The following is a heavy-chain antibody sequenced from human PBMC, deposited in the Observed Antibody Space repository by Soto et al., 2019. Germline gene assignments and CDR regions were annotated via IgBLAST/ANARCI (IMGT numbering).Heavy chain of an antibody. CDR1: GGSISSYY. D-gene: IGHD4-17*01. CDR2: IYYSGST. CDR3: ARAYGDYVFDY. Sequence: QVQLQESGPGLVKPSETLSLTCTVSGGSISSYYWSWIRQPPGKGLEWIGYIYYSGSTNYNPSIKXXVTISVDTSKNQFSLKLSSVTAADTAVYYCARAYGDYVFDYWGQGTLVTVSS. J-gene: IGHJ4*02. V-gene: IGHV4-59*01.